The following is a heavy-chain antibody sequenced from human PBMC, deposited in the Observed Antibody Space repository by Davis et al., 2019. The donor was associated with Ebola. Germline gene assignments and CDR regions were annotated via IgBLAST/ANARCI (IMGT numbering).Heavy chain of an antibody. D-gene: IGHD3-3*01. CDR3: ARDLGTIFGVASPGFDP. CDR1: GFTFSSYW. V-gene: IGHV3-7*03. CDR2: IKQDGSEK. J-gene: IGHJ5*02. Sequence: GGSLRLSCAASGFTFSSYWMSWVRQAPGKGLEWVANIKQDGSEKYYVDSVKGRFTISRDNAKNSLYLQMNSLRAEDTAVYYCARDLGTIFGVASPGFDPWGQGTLVTVSS.